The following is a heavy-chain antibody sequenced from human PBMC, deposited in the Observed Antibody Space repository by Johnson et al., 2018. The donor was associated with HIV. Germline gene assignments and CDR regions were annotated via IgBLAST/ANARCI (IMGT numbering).Heavy chain of an antibody. Sequence: QMQLVESGGGVVQPGRSLRLSCAASGFTFSSYAMHWVRQAPGKGLEWVAVISYDGSNKYYADSVKGRFTISRDNSKNTLYLQMNSLRAEDTAVYYCAREYSSLSQGAFDIWGQGTMVTVS. V-gene: IGHV3-30*04. CDR3: AREYSSLSQGAFDI. CDR2: ISYDGSNK. J-gene: IGHJ3*02. CDR1: GFTFSSYA. D-gene: IGHD6-6*01.